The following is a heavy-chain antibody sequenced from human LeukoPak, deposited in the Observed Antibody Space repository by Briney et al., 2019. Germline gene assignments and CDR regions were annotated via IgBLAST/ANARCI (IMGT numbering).Heavy chain of an antibody. J-gene: IGHJ3*02. Sequence: SETLSLTCAVYGGSFSGYYWSWIRQPPGKGLEWTGEINHSGSTNYNPSLKSRVTISVDTSKNQFSLKLSSVTAADTAVYYCARGRDATMIVVVITGGAFDIWGQGTMVTVSS. CDR3: ARGRDATMIVVVITGGAFDI. D-gene: IGHD3-22*01. V-gene: IGHV4-34*01. CDR1: GGSFSGYY. CDR2: INHSGST.